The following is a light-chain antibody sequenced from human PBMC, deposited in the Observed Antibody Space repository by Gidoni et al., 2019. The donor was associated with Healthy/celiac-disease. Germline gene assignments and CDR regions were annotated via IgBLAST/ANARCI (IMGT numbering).Light chain of an antibody. CDR3: QQYGSSPRLT. CDR1: QSVRSSY. CDR2: GAS. V-gene: IGKV3-20*01. Sequence: EIVLKQSPGTLSLSPGERATLSCRASQSVRSSYLAWYQQKPGQAPRLLIYGASSRATGIPDRFSGSGSGTDFTLTISRLDPEDFAVYYCQQYGSSPRLTFGGGTKVEIK. J-gene: IGKJ4*01.